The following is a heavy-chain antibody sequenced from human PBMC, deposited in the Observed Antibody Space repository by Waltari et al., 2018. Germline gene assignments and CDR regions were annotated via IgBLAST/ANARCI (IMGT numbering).Heavy chain of an antibody. J-gene: IGHJ1*01. CDR3: AAPGGNDLEYLQR. Sequence: EVQLVESGGGLVQPGGSLRLSCAASGITFNTHWMHWVRQAPGKGLVWVSRINMEGSRTRYADSVKGRFTISRDNAKNTLYLEMKSLRAEDTAVYYCAAPGGNDLEYLQRWGQGTLVTVSS. CDR1: GITFNTHW. D-gene: IGHD2-15*01. CDR2: INMEGSRT. V-gene: IGHV3-74*01.